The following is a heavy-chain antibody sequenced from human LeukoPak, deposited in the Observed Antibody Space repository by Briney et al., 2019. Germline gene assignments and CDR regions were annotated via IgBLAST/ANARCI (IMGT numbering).Heavy chain of an antibody. J-gene: IGHJ6*02. CDR1: GGSISYYY. V-gene: IGHV4-59*01. CDR2: IYYSGTT. Sequence: SETLSITCTVSGGSISYYYWSWIRQSPGKGLEWIGYIYYSGTTNYNPSLKSRVTISVDTSKNQFSLQLRSVTAADTAVYYCAREDPQTTVPEGMDVWGQGTTVTVSS. CDR3: AREDPQTTVPEGMDV. D-gene: IGHD4-17*01.